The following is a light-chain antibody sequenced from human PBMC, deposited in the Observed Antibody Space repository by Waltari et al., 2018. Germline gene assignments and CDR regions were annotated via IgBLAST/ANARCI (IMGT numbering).Light chain of an antibody. CDR1: QSISTS. CDR3: QQSYTTAYT. V-gene: IGKV1-39*01. CDR2: VAS. J-gene: IGKJ2*01. Sequence: IQMTQSPSSLSASVGDRVTITCRASQSISTSLNWYQQIPGKAPKPLLYVASTLQSGVPSRFSGSGSGTDFSLTISSLQPEDFATYYCQQSYTTAYTFGQGTKLEIK.